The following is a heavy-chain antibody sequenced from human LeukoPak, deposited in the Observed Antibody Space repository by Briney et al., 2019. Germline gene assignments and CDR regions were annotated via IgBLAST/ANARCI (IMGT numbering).Heavy chain of an antibody. J-gene: IGHJ4*02. Sequence: AGGSLRLSCAASGFTFDDYAMHWVRQAPGKGLEWVSGISWNSGSIGYADSVKGRFTISRDNAKNSLYLQMNSLRAEDTAVYYCARGLGDSGYDCDYWGQGTLVTVSS. CDR2: ISWNSGSI. CDR3: ARGLGDSGYDCDY. D-gene: IGHD5-12*01. V-gene: IGHV3-9*01. CDR1: GFTFDDYA.